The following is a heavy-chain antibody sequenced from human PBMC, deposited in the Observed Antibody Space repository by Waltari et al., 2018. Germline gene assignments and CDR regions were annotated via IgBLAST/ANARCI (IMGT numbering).Heavy chain of an antibody. CDR2: ISSSGGTI. J-gene: IGHJ4*02. CDR1: GFTLSSYE. CDR3: AREVRDYYDSYGYIDY. Sequence: EVQLVESGGGLVQPGGSLRLSGVASGFTLSSYEMNWVRQAPGKGLAWVSYISSSGGTINYLDSLKGRFTISRDNAKNSLYLQMNSLRAEDTAVYYCAREVRDYYDSYGYIDYWGQGTLVTVSS. V-gene: IGHV3-48*03. D-gene: IGHD3-22*01.